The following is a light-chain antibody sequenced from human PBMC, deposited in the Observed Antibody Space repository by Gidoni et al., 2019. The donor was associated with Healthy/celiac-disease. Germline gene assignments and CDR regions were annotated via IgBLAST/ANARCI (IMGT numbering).Light chain of an antibody. CDR3: QQRSNRPFT. V-gene: IGKV3-11*01. CDR1: QSVRSY. J-gene: IGKJ3*01. Sequence: EIVLTQSPATLSLSPGERATLSCRASQSVRSYLAWYQQKPGQAPRLLIYDASNRATGIPARFSGSGSGTDFTLTISSLEPEDFAVYYCQQRSNRPFTFGPGTKVDIK. CDR2: DAS.